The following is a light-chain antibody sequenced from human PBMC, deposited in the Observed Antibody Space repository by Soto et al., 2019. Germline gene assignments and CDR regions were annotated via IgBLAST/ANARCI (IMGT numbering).Light chain of an antibody. V-gene: IGKV3-15*01. CDR2: GAS. CDR1: QSVSSN. CDR3: QQYNNWPWG. J-gene: IGKJ1*01. Sequence: EIVMTQSPATLSVSPGERATLSCRASQSVSSNLAWYQQKPSQAPRLLIYGASTRATGIPARFSGSGSGTEFTLTISSLQSEDFAVYYCQQYNNWPWGFGQGTKV.